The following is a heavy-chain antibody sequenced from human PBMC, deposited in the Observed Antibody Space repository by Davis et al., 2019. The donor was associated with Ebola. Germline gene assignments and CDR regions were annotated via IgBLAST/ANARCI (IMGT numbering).Heavy chain of an antibody. CDR2: IYPGDSDT. V-gene: IGHV5-51*01. CDR1: GNRFSSHW. CDR3: ARHTTSGGTRYYYGMDV. D-gene: IGHD1-1*01. Sequence: GESLKISCKDSGNRFSSHWIGWVRQMPGKGLEWMGIIYPGDSDTRYSPSFQGQVTISVDKSINAAYLQWRSLKASDTAIYYCARHTTSGGTRYYYGMDVWGKGTTVTVSS. J-gene: IGHJ6*04.